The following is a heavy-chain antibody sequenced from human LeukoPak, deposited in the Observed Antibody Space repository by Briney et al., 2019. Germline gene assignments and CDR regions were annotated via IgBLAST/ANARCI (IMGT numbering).Heavy chain of an antibody. CDR2: IYYSGST. CDR1: GGSIMSYY. Sequence: SETLSLTCTVSGGSIMSYYWSWIRQPPGKGLEWIGYIYYSGSTYYNPSLKSQVTISVDTSKNQFSLKLSSVTAADTAVYYCARTPGSFDYWGQGTLVTVSS. V-gene: IGHV4-59*08. D-gene: IGHD1-26*01. J-gene: IGHJ4*02. CDR3: ARTPGSFDY.